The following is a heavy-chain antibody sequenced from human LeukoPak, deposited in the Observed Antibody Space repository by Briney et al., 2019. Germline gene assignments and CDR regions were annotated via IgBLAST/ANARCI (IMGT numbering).Heavy chain of an antibody. CDR3: ARDMGPYYYGMDV. CDR2: ISSSSSYI. D-gene: IGHD3-10*01. J-gene: IGHJ6*02. V-gene: IGHV3-21*01. Sequence: GGSLRLSCAASGFTFSSYSMNWVRQAPGKGLEWVSSISSSSSYIYYAGSVKGRFTISRDNAKNSLYLQMNSLRAEDTAVYYCARDMGPYYYGMDVWGQGTTVTVSS. CDR1: GFTFSSYS.